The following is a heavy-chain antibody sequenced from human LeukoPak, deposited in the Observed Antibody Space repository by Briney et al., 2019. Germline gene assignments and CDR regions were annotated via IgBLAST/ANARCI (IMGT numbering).Heavy chain of an antibody. V-gene: IGHV3-33*01. J-gene: IGHJ4*02. Sequence: PGGSLRLSCAASGFTFSSYGMHWVRQAPGKGLEWVAVIWYDGSNKYYADSVKGRFTISRDNSKNTLYLQMNSLRAEDTAVYYCAREDVVGAYFDYWGQGTLVTVSS. D-gene: IGHD1-26*01. CDR2: IWYDGSNK. CDR1: GFTFSSYG. CDR3: AREDVVGAYFDY.